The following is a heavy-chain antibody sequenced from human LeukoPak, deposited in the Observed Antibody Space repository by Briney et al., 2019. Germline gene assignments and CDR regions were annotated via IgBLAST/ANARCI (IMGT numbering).Heavy chain of an antibody. CDR2: IYHSGST. CDR1: GGSICSGDYY. CDR3: ATAGTTSYPVWFDP. D-gene: IGHD2-2*01. J-gene: IGHJ5*02. Sequence: SETLSLTCTVSGGSICSGDYYWSWIRQHPGKGLEWIGYIYHSGSTYYNPSLKSRVTISLDTSKNQFSLKLNSVTAGDTAVYYCATAGTTSYPVWFDPWGQGTLVTVSS. V-gene: IGHV4-31*03.